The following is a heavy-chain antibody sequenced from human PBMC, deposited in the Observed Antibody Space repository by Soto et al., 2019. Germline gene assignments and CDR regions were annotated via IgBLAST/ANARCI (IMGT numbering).Heavy chain of an antibody. CDR2: ISWNSGSI. Sequence: GGSLRLSCAASGFTFDDYAMHWVRQAPGKGLEWVSGISWNSGSIGYADSVKGRFTISRDNAKNSLYLQMNSLRAEDTALYYCAKVLWGFGVVIPGDDAFDIWGQGTMVTVSS. CDR3: AKVLWGFGVVIPGDDAFDI. D-gene: IGHD3-3*01. V-gene: IGHV3-9*01. CDR1: GFTFDDYA. J-gene: IGHJ3*02.